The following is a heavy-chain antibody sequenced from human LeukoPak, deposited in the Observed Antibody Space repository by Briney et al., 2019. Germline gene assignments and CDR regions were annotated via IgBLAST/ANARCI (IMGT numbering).Heavy chain of an antibody. J-gene: IGHJ3*02. CDR1: GGSISSGDYY. CDR2: IYYSGST. CDR3: ARGQGRRAFDI. Sequence: SETLSLTCTVSGGSISSGDYYWSWIRQPPGKGLEWIGYIYYSGSTYYNPSLKSRVTISVDTSKNQFSLKLSSVTAADTGVYYCARGQGRRAFDIWGQGTMVTVSS. D-gene: IGHD3-10*01. V-gene: IGHV4-30-4*01.